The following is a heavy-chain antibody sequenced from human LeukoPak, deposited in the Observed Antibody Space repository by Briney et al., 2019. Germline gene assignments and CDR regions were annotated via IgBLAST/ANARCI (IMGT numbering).Heavy chain of an antibody. CDR3: ARSADIVVVPAAPDY. V-gene: IGHV4-59*08. J-gene: IGHJ4*02. CDR2: IYYSGST. Sequence: SETLSLTCTVSGGSISSYYWSWIRQPPGKGLEWIGYIYYSGSTNYNPSLKSRVTISVDTSKNQFSLKLSSVTAADTAVYYCARSADIVVVPAAPDYWGQGTLVTVSS. D-gene: IGHD2-2*01. CDR1: GGSISSYY.